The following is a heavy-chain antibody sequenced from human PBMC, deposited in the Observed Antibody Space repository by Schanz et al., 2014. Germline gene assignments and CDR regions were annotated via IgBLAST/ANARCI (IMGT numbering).Heavy chain of an antibody. J-gene: IGHJ6*02. D-gene: IGHD3-3*01. CDR1: GFAFSAHS. Sequence: EVQLVESGGGLVQPGGSLRLSCAASGFAFSAHSMNWVRQGPGTRLEWLSYMSGSGDVIYYADSVKGRFTVSRDNAKNSLFLQMNSLRAEDTAVYYCARADFWTGYASLDYYYGMDVWGQGTTVTVSS. V-gene: IGHV3-48*04. CDR2: MSGSGDVI. CDR3: ARADFWTGYASLDYYYGMDV.